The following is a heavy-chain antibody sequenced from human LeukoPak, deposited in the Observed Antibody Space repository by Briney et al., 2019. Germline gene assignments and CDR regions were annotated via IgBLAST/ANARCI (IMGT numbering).Heavy chain of an antibody. CDR3: ARGAPRGYYYDSSGSKPFDY. V-gene: IGHV4-34*01. D-gene: IGHD3-22*01. Sequence: PSETLSLTCAVYGGSFSGYYWSWIRQPPGKGLEWIGEINHSGSTNYNPSLKSRVTISVDTSKNQFSLKLSSVTAADTAVYYCARGAPRGYYYDSSGSKPFDYWGQGTLATVSS. CDR2: INHSGST. CDR1: GGSFSGYY. J-gene: IGHJ4*02.